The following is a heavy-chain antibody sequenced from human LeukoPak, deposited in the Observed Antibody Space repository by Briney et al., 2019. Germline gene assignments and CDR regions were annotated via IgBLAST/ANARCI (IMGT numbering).Heavy chain of an antibody. CDR3: ARGSYGHFAFDI. CDR1: GGAISSGTNS. D-gene: IGHD2-2*01. J-gene: IGHJ3*02. V-gene: IGHV4-30-2*01. Sequence: SETLSLTCGVSGGAISSGTNSWSWIRKPPGKGLEWIGYIYHSGSTHYNPSLKSRLTISVDRSKNQFSLKLSSVTAADTAVYYCARGSYGHFAFDIWGQGTMVTVSS. CDR2: IYHSGST.